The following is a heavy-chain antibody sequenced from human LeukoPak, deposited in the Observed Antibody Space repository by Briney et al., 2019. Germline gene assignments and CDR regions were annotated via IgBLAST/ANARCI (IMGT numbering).Heavy chain of an antibody. CDR2: ITGGGTNT. Sequence: GGSLRLSCAASGFTFSSYSMSWVRQAPGKGLEWASAITGGGTNTAYADSVKGRFTISRDNSKNTLYLQMNSLRAEDTAMYYCAKRGSSFSFDYWGQGSLVTVSS. V-gene: IGHV3-23*01. J-gene: IGHJ4*02. D-gene: IGHD6-19*01. CDR1: GFTFSSYS. CDR3: AKRGSSFSFDY.